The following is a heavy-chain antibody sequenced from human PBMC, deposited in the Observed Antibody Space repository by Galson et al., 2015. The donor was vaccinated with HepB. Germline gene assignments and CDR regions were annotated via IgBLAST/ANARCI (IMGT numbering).Heavy chain of an antibody. Sequence: QSGAEVTKPGESLRISCKGSGYSFTSYWISWVRQMPGKGLEWMGRIDPSDSYTNYSPSFQGHVTISADKSISTAYLQWSSLKASDTAMYYCARQHRAAAGGTYYGMDVWGQGTTVTVSS. D-gene: IGHD6-13*01. J-gene: IGHJ6*02. CDR1: GYSFTSYW. V-gene: IGHV5-10-1*01. CDR3: ARQHRAAAGGTYYGMDV. CDR2: IDPSDSYT.